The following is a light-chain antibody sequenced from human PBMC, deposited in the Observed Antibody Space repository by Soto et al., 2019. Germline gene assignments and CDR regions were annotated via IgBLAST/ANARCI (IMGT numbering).Light chain of an antibody. Sequence: EIVLTQSPGTLYLSPGERATLSCRASQSVSSYLAWYQQKPGQAPRLLIYDASNRATGIPARFSGSGSGTDFTLTISSLEPEDFAVYYCQQRSNWLITFGQGTRLEIK. V-gene: IGKV3-11*01. CDR3: QQRSNWLIT. CDR2: DAS. J-gene: IGKJ5*01. CDR1: QSVSSY.